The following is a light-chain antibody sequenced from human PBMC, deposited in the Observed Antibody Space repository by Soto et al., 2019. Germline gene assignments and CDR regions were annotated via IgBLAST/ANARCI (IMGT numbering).Light chain of an antibody. CDR1: QSVSSTY. V-gene: IGKV3-20*01. CDR3: QQYGGSPGFT. J-gene: IGKJ3*01. Sequence: EIVLTQSPGTLSLSPGERATLSCRASQSVSSTYLAWYQQKPGQAPRLLIYSTSGRATGIPDRFSGSGSGTDFTLTISRLEPEEFAVYYCQQYGGSPGFTFGPGTKVDIK. CDR2: STS.